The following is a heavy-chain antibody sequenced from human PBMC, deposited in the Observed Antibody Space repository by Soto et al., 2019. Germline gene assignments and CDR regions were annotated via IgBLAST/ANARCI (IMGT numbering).Heavy chain of an antibody. J-gene: IGHJ3*02. CDR1: GGTFSSYA. D-gene: IGHD2-21*02. Sequence: SVKVSCKASGGTFSSYAISWVRQAPGQGLEWMGGIIPIFGTANYAQKFQGRVTITADKSTSTAYMELSSLRSEDTAVYYCARGTTCGGACYLYAFDIWGQGRMVNVSS. CDR2: IIPIFGTA. V-gene: IGHV1-69*06. CDR3: ARGTTCGGACYLYAFDI.